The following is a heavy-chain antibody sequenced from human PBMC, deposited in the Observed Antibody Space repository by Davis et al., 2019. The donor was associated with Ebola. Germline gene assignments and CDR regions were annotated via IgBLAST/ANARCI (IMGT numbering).Heavy chain of an antibody. CDR3: ARDIGYSDGWPDYYYYGMDV. Sequence: GGSLRLSCAASGFTFSLFAMHWVRQAPGQGLEWVAVVSYDGRHKYYADSVKGRFTISRDNSKNTLNLQMNSLRAEDTAVYYCARDIGYSDGWPDYYYYGMDVWGQGTTVTVSS. J-gene: IGHJ6*02. CDR2: VSYDGRHK. D-gene: IGHD2-15*01. V-gene: IGHV3-30*04. CDR1: GFTFSLFA.